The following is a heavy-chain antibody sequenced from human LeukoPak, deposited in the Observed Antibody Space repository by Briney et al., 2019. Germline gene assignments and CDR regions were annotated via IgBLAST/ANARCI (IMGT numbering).Heavy chain of an antibody. CDR1: GFTFSSYA. CDR2: INWNGGST. CDR3: AREQVGASAVSYYYYMDV. Sequence: GGSLRLSCAASGFTFSSYAMSWVRQAPGKGLEWVSGINWNGGSTGYADSVKGRFTISRGNAKNSLYLQMNSLRAEDTALYYCAREQVGASAVSYYYYMDVWGKGTTVTVSS. J-gene: IGHJ6*03. D-gene: IGHD1-26*01. V-gene: IGHV3-20*04.